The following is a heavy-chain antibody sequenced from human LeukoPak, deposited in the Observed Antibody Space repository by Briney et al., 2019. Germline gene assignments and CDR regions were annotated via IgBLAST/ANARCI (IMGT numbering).Heavy chain of an antibody. Sequence: SVKVSCKASGGTFSSYAISWVRQAPGQGLEWMGGIIPIFGTASYAQKFQGRVTITADESTSTAYMELSSLRSEDTAVYYCARGSSYTVVVTAFFDYWGQGTLVTVSS. D-gene: IGHD2-21*02. CDR3: ARGSSYTVVVTAFFDY. J-gene: IGHJ4*02. CDR1: GGTFSSYA. V-gene: IGHV1-69*13. CDR2: IIPIFGTA.